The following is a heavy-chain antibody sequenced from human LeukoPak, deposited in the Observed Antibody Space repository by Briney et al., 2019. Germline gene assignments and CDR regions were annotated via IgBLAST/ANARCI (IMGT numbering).Heavy chain of an antibody. Sequence: SVKVSYKASGGTFSSYVISWVRQAPGQGLEWMGGIIPIFGTANYAQKFQGRGTITADESTSTAYMERSSLRYEDTAVYYCARDVDTAMVCWGQGTLVTVSS. D-gene: IGHD5-18*01. CDR3: ARDVDTAMVC. CDR2: IIPIFGTA. V-gene: IGHV1-69*13. J-gene: IGHJ4*02. CDR1: GGTFSSYV.